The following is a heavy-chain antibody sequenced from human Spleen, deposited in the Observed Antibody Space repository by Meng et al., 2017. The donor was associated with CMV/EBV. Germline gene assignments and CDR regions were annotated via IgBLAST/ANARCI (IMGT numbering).Heavy chain of an antibody. CDR1: GFTFNNYD. V-gene: IGHV3-23*01. Sequence: ETLSLTCAASGFTFNNYDMNWVRQAPGMGLEWVSSISGSGGSTYYADSVKGRFTISRDNSKNTLYLQMNSLRAGDTAVYYCAKDRLRFYYWGQGTLVTVSS. J-gene: IGHJ4*02. CDR3: AKDRLRFYY. CDR2: ISGSGGST. D-gene: IGHD3-10*01.